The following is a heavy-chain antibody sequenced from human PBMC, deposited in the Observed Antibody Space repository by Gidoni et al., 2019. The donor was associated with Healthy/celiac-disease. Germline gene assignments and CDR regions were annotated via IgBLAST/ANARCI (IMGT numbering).Heavy chain of an antibody. CDR3: ARDLIYYDSSGYLSYGWFDP. J-gene: IGHJ5*02. CDR2: VYYSGST. D-gene: IGHD3-22*01. V-gene: IGHV4-59*01. CDR1: GGPLSRYY. Sequence: QVHLQESGPGLVNPSDTLSPTCTVSGGPLSRYYLCWIRQPPGKGLEWLGYVYYSGSTNYNPSLKSRVTTSVDTSKNQFSLKLSSVTAADTAVYYCARDLIYYDSSGYLSYGWFDPWGQGTLVTVSS.